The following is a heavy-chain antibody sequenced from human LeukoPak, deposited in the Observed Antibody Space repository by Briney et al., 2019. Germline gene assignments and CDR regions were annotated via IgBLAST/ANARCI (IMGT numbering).Heavy chain of an antibody. V-gene: IGHV4-59*01. J-gene: IGHJ3*02. D-gene: IGHD3-10*01. CDR1: GGSISSYY. CDR3: ARSDYSGSGTYTEFDAFDI. CDR2: IYYTGST. Sequence: SESLSLTCTVSGGSISSYYWSWIRQPPGKGLEWIGYIYYTGSTSYNPSSKSRVTISMDTSKNQFSLKLSSVTAADSAVYYCARSDYSGSGTYTEFDAFDIWGQGPIVTVSS.